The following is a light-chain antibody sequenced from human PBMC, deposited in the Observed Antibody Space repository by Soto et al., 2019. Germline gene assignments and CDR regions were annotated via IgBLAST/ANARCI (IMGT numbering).Light chain of an antibody. J-gene: IGLJ1*01. CDR2: EVS. CDR1: SSDFGGYDY. V-gene: IGLV2-8*01. CDR3: SSYAGSSTSV. Sequence: QSVLSQPPSASGSPGQSVTISCTGTSSDFGGYDYVSWYQQHPGKAPKLMIYEVSKRPSGVPDRFSGSKSGNTASLTVSGLQAEDEADYYCSSYAGSSTSVFGAGTKV.